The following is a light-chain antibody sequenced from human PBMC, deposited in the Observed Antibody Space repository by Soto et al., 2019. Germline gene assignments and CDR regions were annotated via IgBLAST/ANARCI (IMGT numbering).Light chain of an antibody. CDR3: GSYTTSSTLYV. Sequence: QSALTQPASVSGSPGQPITISCTGTSSDVGGYNYVSWYQQHPGKAPKVMIYEVSNRPSGVSNRFSGSKSGNTASLTISGLPAEDEADYYCGSYTTSSTLYVFGTGTKLTVL. CDR1: SSDVGGYNY. V-gene: IGLV2-14*01. J-gene: IGLJ1*01. CDR2: EVS.